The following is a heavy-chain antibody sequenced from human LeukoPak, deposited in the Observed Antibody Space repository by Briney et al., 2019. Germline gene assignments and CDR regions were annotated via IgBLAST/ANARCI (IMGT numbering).Heavy chain of an antibody. D-gene: IGHD1-14*01. CDR2: IKSKTDGGTT. J-gene: IGHJ4*02. Sequence: GGSIRLACAASGFTFSNAWMSWVRQAPGKGLEWVGRIKSKTDGGTTDYAAPVKGRFTISRDDSNNTRYLQMNSLKTEDTAVYYCTTDFGVPDSPVGYWGQGTLVTVSS. CDR1: GFTFSNAW. V-gene: IGHV3-15*01. CDR3: TTDFGVPDSPVGY.